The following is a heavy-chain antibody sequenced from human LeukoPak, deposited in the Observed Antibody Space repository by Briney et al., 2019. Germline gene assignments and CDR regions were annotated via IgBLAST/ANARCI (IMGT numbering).Heavy chain of an antibody. CDR1: GCSISSGYY. V-gene: IGHV4-38-2*01. CDR2: IYHSGST. CDR3: ARTTVTHTALGY. D-gene: IGHD4-17*01. J-gene: IGHJ4*02. Sequence: SETLSLTCAGSGCSISSGYYWGWIRQPPGKGLEWIGSIYHSGSTYYNPSLKSRVTISVDTSKNQFSLKLSSVTAADTAVYYCARTTVTHTALGYWGQGTLVTVSS.